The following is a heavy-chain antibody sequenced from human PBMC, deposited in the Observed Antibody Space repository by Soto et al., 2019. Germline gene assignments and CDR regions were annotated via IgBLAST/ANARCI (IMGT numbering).Heavy chain of an antibody. V-gene: IGHV3-74*03. CDR1: GLTFRIYW. D-gene: IGHD2-21*01. J-gene: IGHJ4*02. Sequence: EVQLVESGGGLVQPGESLRLSCAASGLTFRIYWMHWVRQAPGKGLVWVSRINTDGSVAMYVDSVKGQFTSSRDNAKNTLYLHMNSLRAEDTAVYYCVRDMQLWRLDSWGQGHLVTVSS. CDR3: VRDMQLWRLDS. CDR2: INTDGSVA.